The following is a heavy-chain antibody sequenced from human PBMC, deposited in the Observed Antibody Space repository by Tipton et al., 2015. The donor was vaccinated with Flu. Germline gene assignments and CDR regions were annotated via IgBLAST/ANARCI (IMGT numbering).Heavy chain of an antibody. CDR3: ARTYGPFNGFDP. Sequence: TLSLTCNVSGGSISSSSDYWGWIRQPPGKGLEWIGTIYSSGSTYFNPSLRSRVTISVDTSKHQFSLRLSSVTAADTAIYYCARTYGPFNGFDPWGQGTLGTVSS. D-gene: IGHD3-10*01. V-gene: IGHV4-39*01. CDR2: IYSSGST. CDR1: GGSISSSSDY. J-gene: IGHJ5*02.